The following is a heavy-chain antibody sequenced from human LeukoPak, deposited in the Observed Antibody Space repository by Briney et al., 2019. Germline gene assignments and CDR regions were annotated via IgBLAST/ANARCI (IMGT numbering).Heavy chain of an antibody. Sequence: PGGSLRLSCAASGFTFSSYGMHWVRQAPGKGREWVAVIWYDGSNKYYADSVKGRFTISRDNSKNTLYLQMNSLRAEDTAVYYCARGANWGFDAFDIWGQGTTVTVSS. V-gene: IGHV3-33*01. J-gene: IGHJ3*02. CDR1: GFTFSSYG. CDR2: IWYDGSNK. CDR3: ARGANWGFDAFDI. D-gene: IGHD7-27*01.